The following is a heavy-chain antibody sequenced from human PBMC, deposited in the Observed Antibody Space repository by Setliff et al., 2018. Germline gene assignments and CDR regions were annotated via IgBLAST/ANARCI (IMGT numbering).Heavy chain of an antibody. CDR2: TSA. CDR1: GYSFTNYG. CDR3: AREMLVVRGVNSYYYYMDV. D-gene: IGHD3-10*02. J-gene: IGHJ6*03. V-gene: IGHV1-18*01. Sequence: GASVKVSCKASGYSFTNYGINWVRQAPGQGLEWMGWTSAYAQKFQGRVTMTTDTSTSTAYMELRSLRSDDTAVYYCAREMLVVRGVNSYYYYMDVWGKGTTVTVSS.